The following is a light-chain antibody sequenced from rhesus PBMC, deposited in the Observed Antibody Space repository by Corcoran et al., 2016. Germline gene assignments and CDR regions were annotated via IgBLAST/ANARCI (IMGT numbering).Light chain of an antibody. CDR3: QQYNSAPFT. V-gene: IGKV1-37*01. CDR1: QGISSY. Sequence: DIQMNQSPSSLSASVGDRVTITCRASQGISSYLAWSQQKPGKAPKPLIYYASNLESGVPSRFRGSGSGTEVTLTTSSLQPEDFATYYCQQYNSAPFTFGPGTKLDIK. CDR2: YAS. J-gene: IGKJ3*01.